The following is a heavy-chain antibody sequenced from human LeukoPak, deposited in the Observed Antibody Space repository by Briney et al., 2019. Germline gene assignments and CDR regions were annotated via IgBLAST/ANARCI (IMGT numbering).Heavy chain of an antibody. D-gene: IGHD5-24*01. CDR1: GYTFTSYG. Sequence: GASVKVSCKASGYTFTSYGISWVRQAPGQGLEWMGWISAYNGNTKYAQKLQGRVTITTDTSTTTAYMELRSLRSDDTAVYYCARVEMATTVYFDYWGQGTLVTVSS. V-gene: IGHV1-18*01. CDR3: ARVEMATTVYFDY. CDR2: ISAYNGNT. J-gene: IGHJ4*02.